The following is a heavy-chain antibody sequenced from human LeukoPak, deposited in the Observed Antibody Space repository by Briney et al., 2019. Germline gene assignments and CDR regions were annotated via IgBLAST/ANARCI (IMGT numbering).Heavy chain of an antibody. V-gene: IGHV3-21*01. Sequence: PGGSLRLSCAASGFPFSTYSMNWVRQAPGKGLEWVSSITSSSDSKYYADSIKGRLTISRDNARNSLHLQMNGLRAEDTAVYYCAREIMGGTFDYWGQGALVTVSS. CDR3: AREIMGGTFDY. D-gene: IGHD1-26*01. CDR1: GFPFSTYS. J-gene: IGHJ4*02. CDR2: ITSSSDSK.